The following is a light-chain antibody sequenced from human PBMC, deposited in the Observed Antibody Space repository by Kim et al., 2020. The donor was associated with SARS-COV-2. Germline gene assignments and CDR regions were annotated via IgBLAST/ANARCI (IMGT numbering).Light chain of an antibody. CDR2: SDN. J-gene: IGLJ1*01. CDR1: NIGRRYS. CDR3: HVLDRTSDMV. Sequence: SYELTQPPSDSVAPGKTATLTCGGDNIGRRYSLHWYHQKPGQAPVVVRYSDNDRPSVIPERFSCSNSGSTATLTISRVEVGDEAAYHCHVLDRTSDMVFG. V-gene: IGLV3-21*04.